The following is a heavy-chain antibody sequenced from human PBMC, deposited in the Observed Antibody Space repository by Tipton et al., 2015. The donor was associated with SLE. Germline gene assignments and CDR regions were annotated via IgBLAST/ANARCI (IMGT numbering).Heavy chain of an antibody. V-gene: IGHV4-59*02. Sequence: TLSLTCTVSGGSVNDYYWSWIRLPPGKGLEWIGYLYYSGNTNYNPSLKSRVTVSIDTSKNQFSLNLSSVTVADTAVYYCARDLSGGHYDLWGRGTLVTVSS. J-gene: IGHJ2*01. D-gene: IGHD3-3*01. CDR1: GGSVNDYY. CDR2: LYYSGNT. CDR3: ARDLSGGHYDL.